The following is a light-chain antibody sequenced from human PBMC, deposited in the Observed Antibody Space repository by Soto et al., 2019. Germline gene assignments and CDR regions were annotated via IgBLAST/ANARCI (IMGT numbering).Light chain of an antibody. CDR1: SSDVGGYNY. Sequence: QSALTQPASVSGSPGQSITISCTGTSSDVGGYNYVSWYQQHPGKAPNLMIYDVSNPPSGLSNRFSGSKSGNTAARTISGLQAEDEADYYCSSYTSSSPYVFGTGTKLTVL. CDR2: DVS. J-gene: IGLJ1*01. CDR3: SSYTSSSPYV. V-gene: IGLV2-14*01.